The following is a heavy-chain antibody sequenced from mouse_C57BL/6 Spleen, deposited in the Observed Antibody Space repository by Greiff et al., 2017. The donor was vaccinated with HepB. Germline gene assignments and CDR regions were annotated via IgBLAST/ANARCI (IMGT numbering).Heavy chain of an antibody. V-gene: IGHV1-80*01. CDR1: GYAFSSYW. CDR3: ARRGEQPRLEGFAY. CDR2: IYPGDGDT. J-gene: IGHJ3*01. D-gene: IGHD3-2*02. Sequence: QVQLQQSGAELVKPGASVKISCKASGYAFSSYWMNWVKQRPGKGLEWIGQIYPGDGDTNYNGKFKGKATLTADKSSSTAYMQLSSLTSEDSAVYFCARRGEQPRLEGFAYWGQGTLVTVSA.